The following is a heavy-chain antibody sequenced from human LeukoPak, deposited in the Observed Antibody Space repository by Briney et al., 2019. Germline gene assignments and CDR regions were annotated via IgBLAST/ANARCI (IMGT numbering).Heavy chain of an antibody. CDR2: IKQDGSEK. CDR3: ARIRKGVIRYHFDY. Sequence: GGSLRLSCAASGFTFSSYWMSWVRQAPGKGLEWVANIKQDGSEKYYVDSVKGRFTISRDNAKNSLYLQMNSLRAEDTAVYYCARIRKGVIRYHFDYWGQGTLVTVSS. CDR1: GFTFSSYW. D-gene: IGHD3-10*01. J-gene: IGHJ4*02. V-gene: IGHV3-7*01.